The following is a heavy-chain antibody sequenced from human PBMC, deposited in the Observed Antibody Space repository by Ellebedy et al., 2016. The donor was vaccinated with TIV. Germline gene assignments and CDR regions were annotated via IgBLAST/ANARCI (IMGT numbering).Heavy chain of an antibody. J-gene: IGHJ4*02. CDR1: GFTVSDHY. CDR2: TRNKANSYTT. CDR3: ARAERKSNGHYSFDY. Sequence: GESLKISXVAPGFTVSDHYMDWVRQAPGKGLEWVGRTRNKANSYTTEYAASVKGRFTISRDDSENSLYLQMNSLQTEDTAVYYCARAERKSNGHYSFDYWGQGTLVTVSS. D-gene: IGHD2-8*01. V-gene: IGHV3-72*01.